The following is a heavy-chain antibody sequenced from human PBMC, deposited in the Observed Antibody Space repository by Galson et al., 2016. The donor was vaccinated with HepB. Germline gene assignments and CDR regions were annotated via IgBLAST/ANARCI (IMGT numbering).Heavy chain of an antibody. CDR1: GGSISGSNW. V-gene: IGHV4-4*02. Sequence: ETLSLPCAVCGGSISGSNWWHWVRQSQGKGLEWIGKIYYSGSTNYNPSLKSRVTISVDKSKNQFSLHLSSVTAADTAMYYCARGRRYSSSWYASQYYYGMDVWGQGTTVTVSS. D-gene: IGHD6-13*01. CDR2: IYYSGST. J-gene: IGHJ6*02. CDR3: ARGRRYSSSWYASQYYYGMDV.